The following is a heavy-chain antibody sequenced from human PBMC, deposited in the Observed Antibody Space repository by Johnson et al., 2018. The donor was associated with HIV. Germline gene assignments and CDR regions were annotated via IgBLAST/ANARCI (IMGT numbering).Heavy chain of an antibody. Sequence: VQLVESGGSVVRPGGSLRLSCAASGFTFDDYGMSWVRQAPGKGLEWVSGINWNGGSTGYADSVKCLFPLSRDNAKNSLYLQKNSLRAEDTALYYCARGGVVTTSDDAFDSWGRGTMVTVSS. D-gene: IGHD2-21*02. V-gene: IGHV3-20*04. CDR3: ARGGVVTTSDDAFDS. CDR1: GFTFDDYG. J-gene: IGHJ3*02. CDR2: INWNGGST.